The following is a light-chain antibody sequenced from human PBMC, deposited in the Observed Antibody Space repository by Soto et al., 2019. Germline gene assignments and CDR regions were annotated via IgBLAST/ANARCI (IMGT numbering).Light chain of an antibody. CDR1: QNIKTY. J-gene: IGKJ1*01. V-gene: IGKV1-39*01. CDR2: AAS. Sequence: DIQMTQSPSSLSASVGDSVTITCRSSQNIKTYLNLYQQKPGKAPNLLIYAASSLHSGVPSRFSDSRSGTDFNLTISSLQPEDFATYYCQQSFSSPPWTFGQGTKVEI. CDR3: QQSFSSPPWT.